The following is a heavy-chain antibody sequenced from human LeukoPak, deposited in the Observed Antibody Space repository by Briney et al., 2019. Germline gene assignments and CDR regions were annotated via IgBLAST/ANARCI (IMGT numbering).Heavy chain of an antibody. Sequence: GASVKVSCKASGYTFTGYYMHWVRQAPGQGLEWMGWINPNSGGTNYAQKFQGRVTMTRDTSISTAYMELSSLRSEDTAVYYCARDSSLSYSSGPQTIAFDMWGQGTMVTVSS. D-gene: IGHD6-19*01. CDR1: GYTFTGYY. CDR3: ARDSSLSYSSGPQTIAFDM. V-gene: IGHV1-2*02. J-gene: IGHJ3*02. CDR2: INPNSGGT.